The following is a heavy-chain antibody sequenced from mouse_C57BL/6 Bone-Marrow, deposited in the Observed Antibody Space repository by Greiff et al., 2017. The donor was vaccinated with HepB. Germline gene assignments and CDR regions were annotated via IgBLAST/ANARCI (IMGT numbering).Heavy chain of an antibody. V-gene: IGHV5-4*03. CDR3: ARGFMVTTKGFAY. CDR1: GFTFSSYA. CDR2: ISDGGSYT. Sequence: EVKVEESGGGLVKPGGSLKLSCAASGFTFSSYAMSWVRQTPEKRLEWVATISDGGSYTYYPDNVKGRFTISRDNAKNNLYLQMSHLKSEDTAMYYCARGFMVTTKGFAYWGQGTLVTVSA. D-gene: IGHD2-2*01. J-gene: IGHJ3*01.